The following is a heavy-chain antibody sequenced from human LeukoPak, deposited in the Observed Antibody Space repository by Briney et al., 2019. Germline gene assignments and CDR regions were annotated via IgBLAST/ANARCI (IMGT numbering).Heavy chain of an antibody. CDR1: GFTFSSYW. J-gene: IGHJ3*02. D-gene: IGHD3-10*01. Sequence: GGSLRLSCAASGFTFSSYWMSWVRQAPGKGLEWVSSISSSSSYIYYADSVKGRFTISRGNAKNSLYLQMNSLRAEDTAVYYCARGRGGRFRDAFDIWGQGTMVTVSS. V-gene: IGHV3-21*01. CDR2: ISSSSSYI. CDR3: ARGRGGRFRDAFDI.